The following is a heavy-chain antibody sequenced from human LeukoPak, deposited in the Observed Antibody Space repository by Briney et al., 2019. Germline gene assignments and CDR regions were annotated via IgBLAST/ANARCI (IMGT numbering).Heavy chain of an antibody. CDR3: ARGALGYCSGGSCFGPDY. Sequence: GGSLRLSCAASGFTFSSYSMNWVRQAPGKGLEWVSYISSSSSTIYYADSVKGRFTISRDNAKNSLYLQMNSLRAEDTAVYYCARGALGYCSGGSCFGPDYWGQGTLVTVSS. J-gene: IGHJ4*02. V-gene: IGHV3-48*04. CDR1: GFTFSSYS. D-gene: IGHD2-15*01. CDR2: ISSSSSTI.